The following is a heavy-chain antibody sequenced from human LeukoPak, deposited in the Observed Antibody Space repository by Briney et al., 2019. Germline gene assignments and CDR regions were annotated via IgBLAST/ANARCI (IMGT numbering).Heavy chain of an antibody. D-gene: IGHD3-22*01. CDR3: ASPRSGYRYTFDY. V-gene: IGHV3-23*01. CDR2: ISGSGGST. J-gene: IGHJ4*02. CDR1: GFTFSSYA. Sequence: GGSLRLSCAASGFTFSSYAMSWVRQAPGKGLEWVSAISGSGGSTYYADSVKGRFTISRDNSKNALYLQMNSLRAEDTAVYYCASPRSGYRYTFDYWGQGALVTVSS.